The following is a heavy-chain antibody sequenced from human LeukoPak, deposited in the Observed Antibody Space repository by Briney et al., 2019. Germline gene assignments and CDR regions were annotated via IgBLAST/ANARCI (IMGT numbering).Heavy chain of an antibody. CDR3: AKASWVSNVDAVL. D-gene: IGHD1-1*01. CDR2: LRGVGET. Sequence: PGGSLRLSCAASGFTFSNYAMSWVRQAPAGGLEWVSSLRGVGETFYADSVKGRFTLSRDDSRNTVYLQLNNLRVEDTAVYYCAKASWVSNVDAVLWGQGTLVTVSS. V-gene: IGHV3-23*01. J-gene: IGHJ4*02. CDR1: GFTFSNYA.